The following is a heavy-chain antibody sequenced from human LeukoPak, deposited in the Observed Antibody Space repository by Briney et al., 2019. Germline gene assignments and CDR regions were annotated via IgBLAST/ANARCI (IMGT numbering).Heavy chain of an antibody. V-gene: IGHV3-48*03. CDR1: GFTFSSYE. CDR2: ISSSGATI. D-gene: IGHD2-2*02. J-gene: IGHJ1*01. Sequence: GGSLRLSCAASGFTFSSYEMNWVRQAPGKGLEWVSYISSSGATIYYADSVKGRFTISRDNAKNSLYLQMNSLRAEDTAVYYCAREVYCSSTSCYTGYFQHWGQGTLVTVSS. CDR3: AREVYCSSTSCYTGYFQH.